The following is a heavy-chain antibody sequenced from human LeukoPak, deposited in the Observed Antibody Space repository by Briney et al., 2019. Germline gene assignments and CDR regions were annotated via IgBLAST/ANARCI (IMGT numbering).Heavy chain of an antibody. D-gene: IGHD5-12*01. CDR3: AKDRGEMVGVASGAFDI. CDR2: ISGSGGST. V-gene: IGHV3-23*01. Sequence: PGGSLRLSCAASGFTFSSYAMSWVRQAPGKGLEWVSAISGSGGSTYYADSVKGRFTISRDNSKNTLYLQMNSLRAEDTAVYYCAKDRGEMVGVASGAFDIWGQGTMVTVSS. CDR1: GFTFSSYA. J-gene: IGHJ3*02.